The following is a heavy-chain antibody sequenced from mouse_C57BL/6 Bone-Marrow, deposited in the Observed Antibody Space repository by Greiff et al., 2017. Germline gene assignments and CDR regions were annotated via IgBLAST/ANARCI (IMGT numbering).Heavy chain of an antibody. Sequence: VQLQQSGPELVKPGASVKISCKASGYSFTGYYLNWVKQSPETSLAWIGEINPSTGGTTYNQKFKAKATLTVDNYSSPAYMQLKSLASEDSAVYYGARRDFDGLYYDSSYVDYWGQGTTLTVSS. CDR1: GYSFTGYY. D-gene: IGHD1-1*01. CDR2: INPSTGGT. J-gene: IGHJ2*01. V-gene: IGHV1-42*01. CDR3: ARRDFDGLYYDSSYVDY.